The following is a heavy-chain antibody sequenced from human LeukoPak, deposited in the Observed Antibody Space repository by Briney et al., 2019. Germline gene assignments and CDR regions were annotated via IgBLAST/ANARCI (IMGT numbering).Heavy chain of an antibody. CDR3: ARPDEQQLVRDAFDI. J-gene: IGHJ3*02. CDR2: ISSSSSYI. V-gene: IGHV3-21*01. CDR1: GFTFSSYS. D-gene: IGHD6-13*01. Sequence: GGSLRLSCAASGFTFSSYSMNWVRQAPGKGLEWVSSISSSSSYIYYADSVKGRFTISRDNAKNSLYLQMNSLRAEDTAVYYCARPDEQQLVRDAFDIWGQGTMVTVSP.